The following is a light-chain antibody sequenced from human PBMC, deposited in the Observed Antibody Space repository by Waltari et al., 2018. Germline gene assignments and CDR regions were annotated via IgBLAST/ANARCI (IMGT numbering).Light chain of an antibody. J-gene: IGLJ2*01. CDR2: GNS. CDR3: QSYDSSLSGSNVV. V-gene: IGLV1-40*01. Sequence: QSVLTQPPSVSGAPGQRVTITCTGSSSNIGAGYDVHWYRQLPGTAPKPHIYGNSNRPSGVPDRFSGSKSGTSASLAITGLQAEDEADYYCQSYDSSLSGSNVVFGGGTKLTVL. CDR1: SSNIGAGYD.